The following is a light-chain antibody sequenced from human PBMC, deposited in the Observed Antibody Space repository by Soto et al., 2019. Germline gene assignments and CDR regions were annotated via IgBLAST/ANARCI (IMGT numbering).Light chain of an antibody. Sequence: DIQMTQSPSSLSASVGETITITCRASQSISSSLNWFQHSPGQPPKLLLFAASNLHAGVPPRFSGSGSGTSCSLTIRSLQPEDFATYYCQQSFNLPRTFGPGTKVDIK. CDR3: QQSFNLPRT. CDR1: QSISSS. V-gene: IGKV1-39*01. CDR2: AAS. J-gene: IGKJ1*01.